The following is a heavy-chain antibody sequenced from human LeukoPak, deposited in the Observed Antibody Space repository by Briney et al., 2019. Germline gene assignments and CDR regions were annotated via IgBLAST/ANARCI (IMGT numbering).Heavy chain of an antibody. D-gene: IGHD2-2*01. Sequence: SVKVSCKASGGTFSSYAISWVRQAPGQGLEWMGGIIPIFGTANYAQKFQGRVTITADKSTSTAYMELSSLRSEDTAVYYCAREPPPDIVVVPAVYRDNWFDPWGQGTLVTVSS. V-gene: IGHV1-69*06. CDR1: GGTFSSYA. CDR2: IIPIFGTA. CDR3: AREPPPDIVVVPAVYRDNWFDP. J-gene: IGHJ5*02.